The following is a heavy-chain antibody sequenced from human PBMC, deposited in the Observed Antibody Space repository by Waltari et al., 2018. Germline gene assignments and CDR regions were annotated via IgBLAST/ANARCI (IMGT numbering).Heavy chain of an antibody. V-gene: IGHV4-59*01. CDR1: GDSITNYY. CDR3: ARSFDFWSGYPLDY. J-gene: IGHJ4*02. Sequence: QVQLQESGPGLVRPSETLSLICSVSGDSITNYYWGWVRPPPGNGLEWLGYISHSGTTRYNPSLKSRVTISEDRSKKQFSLRLDSVTAADTAVYYCARSFDFWSGYPLDYWGRGTLVTVSS. CDR2: ISHSGTT. D-gene: IGHD3-3*01.